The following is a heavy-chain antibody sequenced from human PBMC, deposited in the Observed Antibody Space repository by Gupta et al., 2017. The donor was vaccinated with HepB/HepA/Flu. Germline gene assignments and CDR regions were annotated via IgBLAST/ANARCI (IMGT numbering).Heavy chain of an antibody. CDR2: IYPGDSDT. D-gene: IGHD1-7*01. CDR1: GYSFSNYW. V-gene: IGHV5-51*01. Sequence: EVQLVQSGAEVKKPGESLKISCKGSGYSFSNYWIAWVRQMPGKGLEWMGRIYPGDSDTRYSPSFQDQVTFSADKSISTAYLQWDSLKASDTAIYYCAKIGNYDCFDPWGQGTRVIVSS. CDR3: AKIGNYDCFDP. J-gene: IGHJ5*02.